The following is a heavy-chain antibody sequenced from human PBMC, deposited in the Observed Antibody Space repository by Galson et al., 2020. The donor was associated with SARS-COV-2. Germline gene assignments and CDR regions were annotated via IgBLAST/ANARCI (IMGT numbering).Heavy chain of an antibody. CDR2: IQNTGYT. Sequence: SETLSLTCTVSDDSISSDIYNWGWIRQPPGKGLEWIGSIQNTGYTYCSPSLRSRVTISVDTSKNQFSLKLSSVTAADTAGYYCARDNSGFYWYFDLWGRGTLLTVSS. D-gene: IGHD3-22*01. J-gene: IGHJ2*01. V-gene: IGHV4-39*07. CDR1: DDSISSDIYN. CDR3: ARDNSGFYWYFDL.